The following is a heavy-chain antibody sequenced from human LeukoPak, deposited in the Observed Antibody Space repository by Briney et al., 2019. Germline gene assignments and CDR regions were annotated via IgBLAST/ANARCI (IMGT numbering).Heavy chain of an antibody. J-gene: IGHJ4*02. V-gene: IGHV1-8*01. CDR3: ARDVAVAELGY. CDR1: GYTFTSYD. Sequence: GASVKVSCKASGYTFTSYDINWVRQATGQGLEWMGWMNPNSGNTGYAQKLQGRVTMTTDTSTSTAYMELRSLRSDDTAVYYCARDVAVAELGYWGQGTLVTVSS. CDR2: MNPNSGNT. D-gene: IGHD6-19*01.